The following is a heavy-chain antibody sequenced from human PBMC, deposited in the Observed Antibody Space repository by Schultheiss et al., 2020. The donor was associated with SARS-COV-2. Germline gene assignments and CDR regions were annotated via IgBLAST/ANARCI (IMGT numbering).Heavy chain of an antibody. Sequence: SETLSLTCTVSGGSISTYYWSWIRQPPGKGLEWIGYIYYSGSTNYNPSLKSRVTISVDTSKNQFSLKLSSVTAADTAVYYCARDRVSSGYWHYYYYGMDVWGQGTTVTVSS. CDR1: GGSISTYY. D-gene: IGHD3-22*01. J-gene: IGHJ6*02. CDR2: IYYSGST. CDR3: ARDRVSSGYWHYYYYGMDV. V-gene: IGHV4-59*01.